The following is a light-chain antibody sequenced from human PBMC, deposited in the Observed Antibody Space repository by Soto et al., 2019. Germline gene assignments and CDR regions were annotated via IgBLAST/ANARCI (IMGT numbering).Light chain of an antibody. V-gene: IGKV3-20*01. CDR3: QQYGSSPPYT. Sequence: EIVLTQSPGTLSLSPGARATLSFRASQSVSSSHLAWYQQKPRQAPRLLIYGAYNRATGIPDMFSGSGSGTDFTLTISRLEPEDFAVYYCQQYGSSPPYTFGQGTKLESK. CDR1: QSVSSSH. CDR2: GAY. J-gene: IGKJ2*01.